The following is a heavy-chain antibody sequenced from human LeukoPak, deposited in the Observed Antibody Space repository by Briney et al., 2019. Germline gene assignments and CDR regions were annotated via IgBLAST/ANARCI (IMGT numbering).Heavy chain of an antibody. J-gene: IGHJ4*02. CDR3: ARGYSSSSGCDY. D-gene: IGHD6-6*01. CDR1: GYTFTGYY. V-gene: IGHV1-69*06. Sequence: SVKVPCKASGYTFTGYYMHWVRQAPGQGLEWMGGIIPVFGTANYAQKFQGRVTITADKSTSTAYMELSSLRSEDTAVYYCARGYSSSSGCDYWGQGTLVTVSS. CDR2: IIPVFGTA.